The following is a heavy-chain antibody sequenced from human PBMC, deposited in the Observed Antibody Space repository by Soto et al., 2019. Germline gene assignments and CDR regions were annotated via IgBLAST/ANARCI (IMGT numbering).Heavy chain of an antibody. V-gene: IGHV3-30*18. CDR1: GFTFSSYG. CDR2: ISYDGSNK. CDR3: AKERRAIDGDDGGFDL. D-gene: IGHD4-17*01. J-gene: IGHJ2*01. Sequence: QVQLVESGGGVVQPGRSLRLSCAASGFTFSSYGMHWVRQAPGKGLEWVAVISYDGSNKYYADSVKGRFIISRDNSKNTLYLQMNSRRAEDTAVYYCAKERRAIDGDDGGFDLWGRGTLVTVSS.